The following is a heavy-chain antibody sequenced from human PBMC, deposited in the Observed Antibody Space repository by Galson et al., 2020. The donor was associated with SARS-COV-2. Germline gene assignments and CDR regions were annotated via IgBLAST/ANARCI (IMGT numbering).Heavy chain of an antibody. D-gene: IGHD3-22*01. CDR3: AKEYYYDSSGPLDALDI. Sequence: GGSLRLSCAASGFTFSSYWMHWVRQAPGKGLVWVSRINSDGSSTSYADSVKGRFTISRDNAKNTLYLQMNSLRAEDTAMYYCAKEYYYDSSGPLDALDIWGQGTMVTVSS. J-gene: IGHJ3*02. CDR2: INSDGSST. CDR1: GFTFSSYW. V-gene: IGHV3-74*01.